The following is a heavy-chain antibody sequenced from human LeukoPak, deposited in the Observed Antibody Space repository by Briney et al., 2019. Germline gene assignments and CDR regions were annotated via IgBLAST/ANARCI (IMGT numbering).Heavy chain of an antibody. Sequence: GGSLRLSCAGSGFTFSSYAMSWVRQAPGKGLEWVSTISGSGGAGTYYADSVKGRFTVSRDNSRNTLYLPMNSLRAEDTAVHYCVKDRGGSPFYGMDVWGQGTTVTVSS. D-gene: IGHD1-26*01. CDR1: GFTFSSYA. CDR3: VKDRGGSPFYGMDV. CDR2: ISGSGGAGT. V-gene: IGHV3-23*01. J-gene: IGHJ6*02.